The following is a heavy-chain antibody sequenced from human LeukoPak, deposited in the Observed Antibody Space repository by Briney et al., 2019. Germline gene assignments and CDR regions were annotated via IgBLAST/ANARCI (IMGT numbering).Heavy chain of an antibody. V-gene: IGHV3-48*03. CDR3: PRCGNWGVGHAFDI. CDR1: GFTFSSYE. Sequence: GGSLRLSCAASGFTFSSYEMNWVRQAPGKGLEWVSCISSSGSTIYSADSVKGRFSISRDNAKNSLYLQMNSLRAEDTAVYYCPRCGNWGVGHAFDIWGQGTMVTVSS. J-gene: IGHJ3*02. CDR2: ISSSGSTI. D-gene: IGHD4-23*01.